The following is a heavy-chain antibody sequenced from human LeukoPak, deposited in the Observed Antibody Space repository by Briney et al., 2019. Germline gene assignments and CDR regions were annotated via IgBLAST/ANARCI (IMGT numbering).Heavy chain of an antibody. V-gene: IGHV1-8*01. J-gene: IGHJ4*02. CDR3: ARRDCTTGACRFDG. CDR2: MNPSSGNT. D-gene: IGHD2-8*01. Sequence: GASVKVSCKASGHTFTNDEIHWVRQATGQGLEWMGWMNPSSGNTGYAQKFQGRLTMTRNTSISTAYMDLSSLRSDDTAVHYCARRDCTTGACRFDGWGQGTRVSVSP. CDR1: GHTFTNDE.